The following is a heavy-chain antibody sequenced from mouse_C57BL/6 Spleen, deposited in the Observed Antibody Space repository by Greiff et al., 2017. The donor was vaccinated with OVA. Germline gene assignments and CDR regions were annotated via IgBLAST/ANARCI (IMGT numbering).Heavy chain of an antibody. CDR2: INPGSGGT. D-gene: IGHD3-1*01. Sequence: QVQLQQSGAELVRPGTSVKVSCKASGYAFTNYLIEWVKQRPGQGLEWIGVINPGSGGTNYNEKFKGKATLTADTSSSTAYMQLSSLTSEDSAVYCCTRSGKPMDYWGQGTSVTVSS. CDR1: GYAFTNYL. CDR3: TRSGKPMDY. J-gene: IGHJ4*01. V-gene: IGHV1-54*01.